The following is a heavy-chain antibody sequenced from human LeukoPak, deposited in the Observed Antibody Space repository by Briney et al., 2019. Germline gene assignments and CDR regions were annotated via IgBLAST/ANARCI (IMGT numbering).Heavy chain of an antibody. Sequence: SETLSLTCAVYGEPFRGYYWSWIRQPPGKGLEWIGEINHSGSTYYNPSLKSRVTISVDTSKNQFSLKLSSVTAADTAVYYCARAPYDSSGSIFDYWGQGTLVTVSS. D-gene: IGHD3-22*01. CDR3: ARAPYDSSGSIFDY. J-gene: IGHJ4*02. CDR2: INHSGST. CDR1: GEPFRGYY. V-gene: IGHV4-34*01.